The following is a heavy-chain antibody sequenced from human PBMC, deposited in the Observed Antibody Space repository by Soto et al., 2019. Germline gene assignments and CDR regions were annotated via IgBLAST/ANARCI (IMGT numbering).Heavy chain of an antibody. V-gene: IGHV1-18*04. CDR3: ALGGGYSYDQGYFAY. Sequence: QVQLVQSGAEVKKPGASVKVSCKASGYTFTSYGISWVRQAPGQGLEWMGWISAYNGNTNYAQKLQGRVTMTTDTPTRTAYMGLGTKTSDDTAVYYCALGGGYSYDQGYFAYCGQVTLVTVSS. D-gene: IGHD5-18*01. CDR2: ISAYNGNT. CDR1: GYTFTSYG. J-gene: IGHJ4*02.